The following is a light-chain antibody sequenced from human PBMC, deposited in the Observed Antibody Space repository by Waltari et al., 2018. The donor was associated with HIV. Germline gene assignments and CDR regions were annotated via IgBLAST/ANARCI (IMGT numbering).Light chain of an antibody. CDR3: CSSAGKYTFV. CDR2: DLI. Sequence: QSALTQSRSVSGSPGQSITISCTGTTNDVGAYNYVSWYQQHPGRAPKLLIFDLIKRPSGVPDRFSGSKSGNTASLTISGLRAEDEADYCCSSAGKYTFVFGTGTKVTVL. V-gene: IGLV2-11*01. CDR1: TNDVGAYNY. J-gene: IGLJ1*01.